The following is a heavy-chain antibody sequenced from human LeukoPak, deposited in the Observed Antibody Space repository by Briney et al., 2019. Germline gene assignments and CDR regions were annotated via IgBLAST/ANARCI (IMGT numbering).Heavy chain of an antibody. V-gene: IGHV3-23*01. CDR3: AKDQGCGGDCNYYYYYGMDV. D-gene: IGHD2-21*02. J-gene: IGHJ6*02. Sequence: PGGSLRLSCAASGFTFSSYAMSWVRQAPGKGLGWVSAISGSGGSTYYADSVKGRFTISRDNSKNTLYLQMNSLRAEDTAVYYCAKDQGCGGDCNYYYYYGMDVWGQGTTVTVSS. CDR1: GFTFSSYA. CDR2: ISGSGGST.